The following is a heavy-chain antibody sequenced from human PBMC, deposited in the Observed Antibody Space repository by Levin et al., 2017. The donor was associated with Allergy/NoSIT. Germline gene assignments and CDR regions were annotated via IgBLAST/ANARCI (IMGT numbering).Heavy chain of an antibody. D-gene: IGHD6-19*01. Sequence: GESLKISCKASGYSFTNHYIHWVRQAPGQGLQWMGWINPNSGGTNYAQKSQGRVTMTRDPSISTAYMELSGLRSDDTAVYYCARGGGNDWYLSLDAFDSWGQGTMVTVSS. J-gene: IGHJ3*02. V-gene: IGHV1-2*02. CDR2: INPNSGGT. CDR3: ARGGGNDWYLSLDAFDS. CDR1: GYSFTNHY.